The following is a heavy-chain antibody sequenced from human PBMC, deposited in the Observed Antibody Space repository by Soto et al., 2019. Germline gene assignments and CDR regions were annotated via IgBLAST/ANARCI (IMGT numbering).Heavy chain of an antibody. V-gene: IGHV1-69*13. Sequence: SVKVSCKASGGTFSSYAISWVRQAPGQGLEWMGGIIPIFGTANYAQKFQGRVTITADESTSTAYMELSSLRSEDKAVDYCARGGSSSLRVWATPNHYGMDDWGQGTMVTVSS. CDR3: ARGGSSSLRVWATPNHYGMDD. CDR1: GGTFSSYA. D-gene: IGHD6-13*01. CDR2: IIPIFGTA. J-gene: IGHJ6*02.